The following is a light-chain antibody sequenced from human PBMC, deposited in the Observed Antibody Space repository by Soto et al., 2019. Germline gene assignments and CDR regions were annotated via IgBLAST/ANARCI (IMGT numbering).Light chain of an antibody. CDR1: SNDVGHFNY. Sequence: QLVLAQPASVSGSPGQSITISCTGTSNDVGHFNYVSWFQQHPGKAPKLLIFDVNNWPSGVSDRFSGSKSGNTASLTISGLQPEDEADYYCTSFTTSDTFVFGSGTKLTVL. V-gene: IGLV2-14*03. CDR2: DVN. J-gene: IGLJ1*01. CDR3: TSFTTSDTFV.